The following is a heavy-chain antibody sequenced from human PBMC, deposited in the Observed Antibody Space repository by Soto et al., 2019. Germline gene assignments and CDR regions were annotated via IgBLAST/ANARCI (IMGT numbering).Heavy chain of an antibody. CDR2: ISYDGSNK. CDR1: GFTFSSYG. CDR3: AVDCSGGSCYDAFDI. J-gene: IGHJ3*02. Sequence: QVQLVESGGGVVQPGRSLRLSCAASGFTFSSYGMHWVRQAPGKGLEWVAVISYDGSNKYYADSVKGRFTISRDNSKNTLYLQMNSLRAEDTAVYYCAVDCSGGSCYDAFDIWGQGTMVIVSS. V-gene: IGHV3-30*03. D-gene: IGHD2-15*01.